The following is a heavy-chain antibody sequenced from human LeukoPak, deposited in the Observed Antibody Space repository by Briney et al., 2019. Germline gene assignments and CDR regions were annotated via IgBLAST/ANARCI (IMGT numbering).Heavy chain of an antibody. CDR1: GFTFSSYS. V-gene: IGHV3-23*01. J-gene: IGHJ4*02. CDR3: AKARSGSYPYYFDY. CDR2: ISGSGGST. Sequence: SGGSLRLSCAASGFTFSSYSMNWVRQAPGKGLEWVSAISGSGGSTYYADSVKGRFTISRDNSKNTLYLQMNSLRAEDTAVYYCAKARSGSYPYYFDYWGQGTLVTVSS. D-gene: IGHD1-26*01.